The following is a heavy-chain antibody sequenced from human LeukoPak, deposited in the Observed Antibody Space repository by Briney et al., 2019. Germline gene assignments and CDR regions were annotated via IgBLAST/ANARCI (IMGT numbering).Heavy chain of an antibody. V-gene: IGHV1-2*02. Sequence: ASVKVSCKASGYTFTGYYMPWVRQAPGQGLEWMGWINPNSGGTNYAQKFQGRVTMTRDTSISTAYMELSRLRSDDTAVYYCARFRSSSWYYYGMDVWGQGTTVTVSS. J-gene: IGHJ6*02. CDR3: ARFRSSSWYYYGMDV. D-gene: IGHD6-13*01. CDR2: INPNSGGT. CDR1: GYTFTGYY.